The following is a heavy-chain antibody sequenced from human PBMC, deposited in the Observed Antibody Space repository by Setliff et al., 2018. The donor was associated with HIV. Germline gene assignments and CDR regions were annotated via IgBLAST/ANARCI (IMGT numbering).Heavy chain of an antibody. CDR1: GDSISSYY. Sequence: PSETLSLTCTVSGDSISSYYWSWIRQPPERGLDYIGYINYNGNTNYNPSLKSRVTMSVDTSKNQISLKLRSVTAADTAVYYCARGHEWLRIWGQGMLVTVSS. V-gene: IGHV4-59*01. D-gene: IGHD5-12*01. J-gene: IGHJ4*02. CDR2: INYNGNT. CDR3: ARGHEWLRI.